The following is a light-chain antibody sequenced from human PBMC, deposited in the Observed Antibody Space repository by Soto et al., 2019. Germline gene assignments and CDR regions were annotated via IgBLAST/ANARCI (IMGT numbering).Light chain of an antibody. J-gene: IGLJ1*01. CDR2: DVN. CDR3: FLFTTATTQV. CDR1: SSDIGAYDY. V-gene: IGLV2-14*03. Sequence: QSVLTQPASLCGSPGQSITISCTGTSSDIGAYDYVSWFQQHPGKAPKLMISDVNNRHSGVSNRFSGSKSGKTDYLTISGLQVEDEAEYFFFLFTTATTQVFATALQVTV.